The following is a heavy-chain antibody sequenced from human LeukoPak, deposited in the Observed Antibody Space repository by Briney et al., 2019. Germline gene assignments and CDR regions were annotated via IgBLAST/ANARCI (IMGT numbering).Heavy chain of an antibody. CDR3: AREVSRWPYYFDY. CDR1: GGSISSGDYY. J-gene: IGHJ4*02. Sequence: MTSQTLSLTCTVSGGSISSGDYYWSWIRQPPGKGLEWIGYIYYSGSTYYNPSLKSRVTISVDTSKNQSSLKLSSVTAADTAVYYCAREVSRWPYYFDYWGQGTLVTVSS. D-gene: IGHD4-23*01. CDR2: IYYSGST. V-gene: IGHV4-30-4*01.